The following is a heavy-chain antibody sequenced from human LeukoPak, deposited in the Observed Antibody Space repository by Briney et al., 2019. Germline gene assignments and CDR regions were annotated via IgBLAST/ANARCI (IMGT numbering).Heavy chain of an antibody. CDR3: ARDADDSSGYSNFDY. CDR2: IIPIFGTA. Sequence: SVKVSCKASGGTFSSYAISWVRQAPGQGLEWMGGIIPIFGTANYAQKFQGRVTITADKSTSTAYMELRSLRSEDTAVYYCARDADDSSGYSNFDYWGQGTLVTVSS. CDR1: GGTFSSYA. D-gene: IGHD3-22*01. V-gene: IGHV1-69*06. J-gene: IGHJ4*02.